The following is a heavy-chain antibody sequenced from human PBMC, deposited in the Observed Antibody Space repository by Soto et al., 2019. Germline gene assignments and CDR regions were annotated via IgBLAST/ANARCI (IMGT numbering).Heavy chain of an antibody. D-gene: IGHD6-25*01. V-gene: IGHV1-46*01. CDR3: ARVRSSGREFDY. CDR2: VEPRDGST. Sequence: QVQLVQSGAEMTRPGASVMLSCKASGYIFTTYSIHWVRQPAGQGLEWMAKVEPRDGSTGYAQKFRGRVSMAWDTATGTVAMEGSSLTSDDTSTYDCARVRSSGREFDYWGQGTQVTVSS. CDR1: GYIFTTYS. J-gene: IGHJ4*02.